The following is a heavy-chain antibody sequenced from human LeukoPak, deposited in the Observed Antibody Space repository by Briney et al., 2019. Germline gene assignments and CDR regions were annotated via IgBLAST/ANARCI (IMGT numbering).Heavy chain of an antibody. CDR3: ARHARYDILTGYPFDY. Sequence: KPSETLSLTCTVSGGSISSGGYYWSWIRQPPGKGLEWIGYIYHSGSTYYNPSLKSRVTISVDRSKDQFSLKLSSVTAADTAVYYCARHARYDILTGYPFDYWGQGTLVTVSS. CDR2: IYHSGST. V-gene: IGHV4-30-2*01. J-gene: IGHJ4*02. D-gene: IGHD3-9*01. CDR1: GGSISSGGYY.